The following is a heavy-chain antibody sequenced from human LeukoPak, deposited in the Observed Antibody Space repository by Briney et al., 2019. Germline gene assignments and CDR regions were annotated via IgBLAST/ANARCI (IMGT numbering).Heavy chain of an antibody. CDR2: INPNNGAT. D-gene: IGHD3-22*01. CDR3: ARDNYSDSSGYYRYPGYFDS. J-gene: IGHJ4*02. V-gene: IGHV1-2*02. CDR1: GYTFTDYY. Sequence: ASVTVSCKASGYTFTDYYIHWVRHAPGQGLEWMGWINPNNGATNYAQKFQGRVTMTRDTSISTAFMELSSLRSDDTAVYYCARDNYSDSSGYYRYPGYFDSWGQGTLVTVSS.